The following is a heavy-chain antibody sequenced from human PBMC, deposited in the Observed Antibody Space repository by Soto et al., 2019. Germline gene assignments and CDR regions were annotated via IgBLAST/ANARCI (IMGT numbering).Heavy chain of an antibody. CDR1: GGSISSGGYY. CDR2: IYYSGTA. Sequence: SETLSLTCTVSGGSISSGGYYWSWIRQHPGRGLEWIGYIYYSGTAYYNPSLKSRVTISVDTSKNQFSLKLSSVSAADTALYYCARCSLVVVPAPGFDPWGRGTLVTVSS. D-gene: IGHD2-2*01. J-gene: IGHJ5*02. CDR3: ARCSLVVVPAPGFDP. V-gene: IGHV4-31*03.